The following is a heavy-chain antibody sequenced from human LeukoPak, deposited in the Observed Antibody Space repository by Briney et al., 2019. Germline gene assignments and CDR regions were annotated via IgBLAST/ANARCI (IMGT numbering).Heavy chain of an antibody. CDR3: ARVESVAGTGWFDP. Sequence: ASVKVSCKASGYTFTSYDINWVRQATGQGLEWMGWMNPNSGNTGYAQKFQGRVTMTSNTSISTAYMELSSLRSEDTAVYYCARVESVAGTGWFDPWGQGTLVTASS. D-gene: IGHD6-19*01. CDR2: MNPNSGNT. CDR1: GYTFTSYD. J-gene: IGHJ5*02. V-gene: IGHV1-8*01.